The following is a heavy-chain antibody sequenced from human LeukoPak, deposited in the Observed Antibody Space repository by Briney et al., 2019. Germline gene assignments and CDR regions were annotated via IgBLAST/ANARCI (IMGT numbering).Heavy chain of an antibody. CDR3: ARFDSRRYFQH. CDR1: GGSISSYY. V-gene: IGHV4-59*12. D-gene: IGHD3-22*01. J-gene: IGHJ1*01. CDR2: IYYSGST. Sequence: PSETLSLTCTVSGGSISSYYWSWIRQPPGKGLEWIGYIYYSGSTNYNPSLKSRVTISVDTSKNQFSLKLSSVTAADTAVYYCARFDSRRYFQHWGQGTLVTVSS.